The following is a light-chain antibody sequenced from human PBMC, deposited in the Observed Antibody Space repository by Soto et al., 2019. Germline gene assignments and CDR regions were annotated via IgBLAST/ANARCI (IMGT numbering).Light chain of an antibody. CDR1: QSLGYSDGDYY. CDR2: KAS. CDR3: MQGSHWPST. V-gene: IGKV2-30*01. J-gene: IGKJ1*01. Sequence: DVVLTQSPLSLSATLGQPAAISCRSSQSLGYSDGDYYLTWFQQRPRQSPRRLIYKASNRDSGVPDRFSGSGSGSDFTLKISRVEAEDVGIYYCMQGSHWPSTFGQGTRVDIK.